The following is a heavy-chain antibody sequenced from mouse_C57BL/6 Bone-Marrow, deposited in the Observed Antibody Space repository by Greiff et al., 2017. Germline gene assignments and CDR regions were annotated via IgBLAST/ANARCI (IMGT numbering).Heavy chain of an antibody. J-gene: IGHJ4*01. CDR2: INPGSGGT. CDR3: ARRSYDYGSSYLYYYAMDY. D-gene: IGHD1-1*01. V-gene: IGHV1-54*01. CDR1: GYAFTNYL. Sequence: QVQLQQSGAELVRPGTSVKVSCKASGYAFTNYLIEWVKQRPGQGLEWIGVINPGSGGTNYNEKFQGKGTLHADTPSSTAYMQLSCLISEDSAVYFCARRSYDYGSSYLYYYAMDYWGQGTSGTVSS.